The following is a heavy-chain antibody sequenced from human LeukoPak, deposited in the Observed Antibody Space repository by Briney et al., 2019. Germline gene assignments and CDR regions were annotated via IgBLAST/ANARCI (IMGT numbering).Heavy chain of an antibody. J-gene: IGHJ3*02. D-gene: IGHD2-2*01. V-gene: IGHV1-46*01. CDR1: GYTFTSYY. CDR3: ARDVGCSSTSCYVDAFDI. CDR2: INPSGGST. Sequence: ASVKVSCKASGYTFTSYYMHWVRQAPGQGLGWMGIINPSGGSTSYAQKFQGRVTMTRDTSTSTVYMELSSLRSEDTAVYYCARDVGCSSTSCYVDAFDIWGQGTIVIVSS.